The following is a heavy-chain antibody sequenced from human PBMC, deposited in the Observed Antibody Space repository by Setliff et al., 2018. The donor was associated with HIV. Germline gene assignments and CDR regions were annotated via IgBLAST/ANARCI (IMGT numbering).Heavy chain of an antibody. V-gene: IGHV1-18*01. J-gene: IGHJ3*01. D-gene: IGHD4-4*01. CDR1: GYTFTSYG. CDR2: ISAYNRNV. Sequence: ASVKVSCKASGYTFTSYGVSWVRQAPGQGLEWMGWISAYNRNVNYSQKVQGRVTMTTDTSTSTAYMELKNLKYDDTAVYYCARSGEAFTTHFDAWGQGTMVTVSS. CDR3: ARSGEAFTTHFDA.